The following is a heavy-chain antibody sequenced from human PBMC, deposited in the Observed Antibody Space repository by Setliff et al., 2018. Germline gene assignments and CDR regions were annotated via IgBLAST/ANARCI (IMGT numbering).Heavy chain of an antibody. D-gene: IGHD2-15*01. CDR2: IIPMFGTP. Sequence: ASVKVSCKASGDSFSNYAISWVRQAPGQGLEWMGGIIPMFGTPAYAQKFQGRVTIITDESTSTAYMELDSLRSEDTAVYSCARSPAVLGIVYLDPWGQGTLVTVSS. CDR1: GDSFSNYA. J-gene: IGHJ5*02. V-gene: IGHV1-69*05. CDR3: ARSPAVLGIVYLDP.